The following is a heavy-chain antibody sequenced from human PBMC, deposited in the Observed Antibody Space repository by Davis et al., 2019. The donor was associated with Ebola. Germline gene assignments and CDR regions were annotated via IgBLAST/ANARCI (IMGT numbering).Heavy chain of an antibody. CDR2: INPSGGST. J-gene: IGHJ4*02. CDR3: ARGSRQWLDNDY. D-gene: IGHD6-19*01. CDR1: GYTFTSYY. V-gene: IGHV1-46*01. Sequence: ASVQAPCKASGYTFTSYYMHWVRQPPGQGLEWMGIINPSGGSTSHAQKFQGRVTMTRDTSTSTGYMELRSLRSDDTAVYYCARGSRQWLDNDYWGQGTLVTVSS.